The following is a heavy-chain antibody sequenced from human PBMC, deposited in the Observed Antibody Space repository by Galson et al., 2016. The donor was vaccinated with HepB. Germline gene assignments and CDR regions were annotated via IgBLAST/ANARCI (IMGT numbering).Heavy chain of an antibody. Sequence: SETLSLTCSASGASLSYYYWSWIRQPPGKGLEWIGYIYHSGSTNYNPSLKSRVTMSVDTSKNQFSLQLSSVTAADTAVYYCARDERGGWYGLHYGMDVWGQGTTVTVSS. CDR2: IYHSGST. D-gene: IGHD6-19*01. CDR3: ARDERGGWYGLHYGMDV. J-gene: IGHJ6*02. CDR1: GASLSYYY. V-gene: IGHV4-59*01.